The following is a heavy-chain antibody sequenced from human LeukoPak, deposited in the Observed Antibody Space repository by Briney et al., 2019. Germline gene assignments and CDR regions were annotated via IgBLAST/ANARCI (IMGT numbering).Heavy chain of an antibody. CDR1: GYTFTSYG. D-gene: IGHD2-2*02. CDR2: ISAYNGNT. Sequence: ASVKVSCKASGYTFTSYGISWVRQAPGQGLEWMGWISAYNGNTNYAQKLQGRVTMTTDTSTSTAYMELRSLRSDDTAVYYCARDRLPAAIMDAFDIWGQGTMVTVSS. J-gene: IGHJ3*02. V-gene: IGHV1-18*01. CDR3: ARDRLPAAIMDAFDI.